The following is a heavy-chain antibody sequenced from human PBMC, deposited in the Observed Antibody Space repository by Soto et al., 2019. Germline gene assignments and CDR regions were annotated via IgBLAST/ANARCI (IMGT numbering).Heavy chain of an antibody. J-gene: IGHJ6*02. V-gene: IGHV3-23*01. CDR2: ISGSGGST. Sequence: GGLRLSCAASGFTFSSYAMSWVLQAPGKGLEWVSAISGSGGSTYYADSVKGRFTISRDNSKNTLYLQMNSLRAEDTAVYYCAKDQGYCSSTSCFSGGNYYYYGMDVWGQGTTVTVSS. CDR3: AKDQGYCSSTSCFSGGNYYYYGMDV. CDR1: GFTFSSYA. D-gene: IGHD2-2*01.